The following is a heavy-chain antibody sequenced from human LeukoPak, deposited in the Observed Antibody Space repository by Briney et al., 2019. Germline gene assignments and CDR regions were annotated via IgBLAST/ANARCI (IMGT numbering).Heavy chain of an antibody. V-gene: IGHV4-39*07. CDR1: GGSISSSSYY. CDR3: ARRGVIVGANRNWFDP. CDR2: IYYSGST. Sequence: NPSETLSLTCTVSGGSISSSSYYWGWIRQPPGKGLEWIGSIYYSGSTYYNPSLKSRVTISVDTSKNQFSLKLSSVTAADTAVYYCARRGVIVGANRNWFDPWGQGTLVTVSS. D-gene: IGHD1-26*01. J-gene: IGHJ5*02.